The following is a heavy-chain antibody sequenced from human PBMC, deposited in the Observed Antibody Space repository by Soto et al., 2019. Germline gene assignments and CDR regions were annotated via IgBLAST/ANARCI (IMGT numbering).Heavy chain of an antibody. D-gene: IGHD6-13*01. J-gene: IGHJ4*02. CDR2: IYYSGST. CDR3: ARGGIAAAAPPDY. CDR1: GGSISSGGYY. V-gene: IGHV4-31*03. Sequence: QVQLQESGPGLVKPSQTLSLTCTVSGGSISSGGYYWSWIRQHPGKGLEWIGYIYYSGSTYYNPPLKRRVTISVGPSKNQFSLKLSSVTAADTAVYYCARGGIAAAAPPDYWGQGTLVTVSS.